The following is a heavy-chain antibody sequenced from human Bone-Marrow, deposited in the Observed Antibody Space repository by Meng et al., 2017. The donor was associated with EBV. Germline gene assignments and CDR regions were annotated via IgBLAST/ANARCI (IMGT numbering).Heavy chain of an antibody. CDR1: LVSLSDGGVR. CDR3: GLQPTVVTKIVYFDY. J-gene: IGHJ4*02. CDR2: MCRDDYK. Sequence: QTPLKESAPALVHPTVKVSLARTFPLVSLSDGGVRLVLIRQPPGKALGWLALMCRDDYKRYRPSPMSRLTITKNSSNNQVLLTLTNMISVDTATDCFGLQPTVVTKIVYFDYWGQGTLVTVSS. D-gene: IGHD3-22*01. V-gene: IGHV2-5*02.